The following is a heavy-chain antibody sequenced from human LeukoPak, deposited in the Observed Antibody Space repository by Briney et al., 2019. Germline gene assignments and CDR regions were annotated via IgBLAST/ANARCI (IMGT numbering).Heavy chain of an antibody. J-gene: IGHJ4*02. D-gene: IGHD3-10*01. V-gene: IGHV3-48*03. CDR2: ISSSGSTI. CDR1: GFTFSSYE. Sequence: GGSLRLSCAASGFTFSSYEMNWVRQAPAKGLEWVSYISSSGSTIYYAASVKGRFPISRDNAKNSLYLQMNSLRAEDTAVYYCARDGKGRNRIGYYFDYWGQGTLVTVSS. CDR3: ARDGKGRNRIGYYFDY.